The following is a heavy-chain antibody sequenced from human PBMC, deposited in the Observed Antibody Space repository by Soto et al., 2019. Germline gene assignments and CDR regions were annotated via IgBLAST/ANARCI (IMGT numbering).Heavy chain of an antibody. CDR3: ARSYFDSWTEYSNPVKY. D-gene: IGHD3-3*01. CDR1: GYTFANYD. CDR2: ISTKSGNT. V-gene: IGHV1-18*04. J-gene: IGHJ4*02. Sequence: QVQLVQSAAEVKKPGASVKVSCKASGYTFANYDISWVRQAPGQGLEWMGWISTKSGNTEDAQNVQGRVTLTAYSSTTTVHMELRSLRSDDTAVYYCARSYFDSWTEYSNPVKYWGQGTLVAVSS.